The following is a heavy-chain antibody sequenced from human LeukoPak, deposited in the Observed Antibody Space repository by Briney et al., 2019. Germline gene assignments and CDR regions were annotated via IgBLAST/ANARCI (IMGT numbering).Heavy chain of an antibody. Sequence: SETLSLTCTVSGGSISSGSYYWSWIRQPAGKGLEWIGYIYYSGSTSYNPSLKSRVTISVDTSKNQFSLKLSSVTAADTAVYYCARAEAAAYADYWGQGTLVTVSS. D-gene: IGHD6-13*01. CDR3: ARAEAAAYADY. CDR2: IYYSGST. CDR1: GGSISSGSYY. V-gene: IGHV4-61*10. J-gene: IGHJ4*02.